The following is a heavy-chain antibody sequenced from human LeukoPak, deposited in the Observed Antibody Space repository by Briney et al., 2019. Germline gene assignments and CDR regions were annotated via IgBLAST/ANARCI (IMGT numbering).Heavy chain of an antibody. J-gene: IGHJ6*03. Sequence: SETLSLTCAVSGGSISSSNWWSWVRQPPGKGLEWIGEIYHSGSTNYNPSLKSRVTISVDKSKNQFSLKLSSVTAADTAVYYCARRGPLKWELLRYYYYYMDVWGKGTTVTVSS. V-gene: IGHV4-4*02. D-gene: IGHD1-26*01. CDR1: GGSISSSNW. CDR3: ARRGPLKWELLRYYYYYMDV. CDR2: IYHSGST.